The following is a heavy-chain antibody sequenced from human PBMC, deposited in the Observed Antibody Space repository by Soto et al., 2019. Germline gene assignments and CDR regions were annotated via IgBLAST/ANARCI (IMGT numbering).Heavy chain of an antibody. Sequence: PGESLKISCKASGYSFTTYWIGWVLQIPWKGLEWMGIIYPGDSDTKYSPSLQGQVSISADTSISTAYLQWTSLKASDTAMYYCARSRRGAYSSGWYSPSGYYNYGIDVWGQGTKVTVSS. J-gene: IGHJ6*02. CDR2: IYPGDSDT. V-gene: IGHV5-51*01. CDR1: GYSFTTYW. CDR3: ARSRRGAYSSGWYSPSGYYNYGIDV. D-gene: IGHD6-19*01.